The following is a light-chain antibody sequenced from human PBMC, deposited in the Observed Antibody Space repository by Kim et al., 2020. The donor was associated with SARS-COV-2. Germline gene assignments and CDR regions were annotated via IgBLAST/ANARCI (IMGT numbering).Light chain of an antibody. CDR3: QQYAGSLT. CDR1: QSVSSNY. V-gene: IGKV3-20*01. J-gene: IGKJ4*01. CDR2: GAS. Sequence: LSSGERATLSCRASQSVSSNYLSWYQQKPGQAPRLLIYGASSRATGIPDRFSGSGSGTDFTLTINRLEPEDFAVYYCQQYAGSLTFGGGTKVDIK.